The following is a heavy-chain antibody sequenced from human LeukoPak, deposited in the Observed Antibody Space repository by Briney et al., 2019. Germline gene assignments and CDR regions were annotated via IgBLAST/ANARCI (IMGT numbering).Heavy chain of an antibody. J-gene: IGHJ3*02. Sequence: GGSLRLSFAASGFYFSNYWMSWVRQAPGKGLEWLANINLDGTKKYYVDSVNGRFTISRDNARNSLYLQMNSLRAEDTAVYYCARDTDDFQGLDIWGQGTKVTVSS. D-gene: IGHD3-3*01. V-gene: IGHV3-7*01. CDR3: ARDTDDFQGLDI. CDR2: INLDGTKK. CDR1: GFYFSNYW.